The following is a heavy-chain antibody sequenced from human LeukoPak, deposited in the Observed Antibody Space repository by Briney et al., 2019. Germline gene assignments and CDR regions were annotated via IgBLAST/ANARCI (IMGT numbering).Heavy chain of an antibody. CDR2: IRVSCGST. CDR1: GFTFSSYA. D-gene: IGHD2-15*01. CDR3: AKGLGYCSGGSCHIIAVAGLYFDY. V-gene: IGHV3-23*04. Sequence: VQLVESGGGVVQPGRSLRLSCAASGFTFSSYAMHWVRQAPGKGLEWVSAIRVSCGSTYYADCVKGRCTSSGDNSKNTLYLQMNSLRAEDTAVYYCAKGLGYCSGGSCHIIAVAGLYFDYWGQGTLVTVSS. J-gene: IGHJ4*02.